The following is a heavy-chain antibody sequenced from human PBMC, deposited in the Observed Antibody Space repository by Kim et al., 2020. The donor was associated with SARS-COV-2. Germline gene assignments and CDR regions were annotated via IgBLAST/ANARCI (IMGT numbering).Heavy chain of an antibody. CDR2: INYRGNT. V-gene: IGHV4-39*01. D-gene: IGHD6-6*01. CDR3: ARHSAIASRPDSYYGLGV. Sequence: SETLSLTCTVSGGSITNSNYYWGWIRQPPGKGLEYIGSINYRGNTYYHPSLKSRVTISVDTSKNQFSLKLSSVTAPDTAVYYCARHSAIASRPDSYYGLGVWGQGTTVTVAS. CDR1: GGSITNSNYY. J-gene: IGHJ6*02.